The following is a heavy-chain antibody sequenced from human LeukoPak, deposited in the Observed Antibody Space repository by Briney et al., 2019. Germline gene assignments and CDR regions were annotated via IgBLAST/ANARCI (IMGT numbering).Heavy chain of an antibody. V-gene: IGHV1-2*02. Sequence: ASVKVSCKTSGYTFTAYYMHWVRQAPGQGLEWMGWIHPNSGGTNYAQKFQGRVTMTRDTSISTAYMELSSLRSEDTAVYYCARGPNTYYDFWSGYYRGSYYYYMDVWGKGTTVTVSS. J-gene: IGHJ6*03. CDR3: ARGPNTYYDFWSGYYRGSYYYYMDV. CDR2: IHPNSGGT. CDR1: GYTFTAYY. D-gene: IGHD3-3*01.